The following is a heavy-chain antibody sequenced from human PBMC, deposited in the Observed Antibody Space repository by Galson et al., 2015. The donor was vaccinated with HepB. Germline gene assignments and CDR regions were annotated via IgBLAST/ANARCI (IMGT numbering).Heavy chain of an antibody. J-gene: IGHJ6*02. V-gene: IGHV3-48*02. CDR2: ISSDNSTI. Sequence: SLRLSCAASGFAFRSYSINWVRQAPGKGLEWVSYISSDNSTIYYADSVKGRFTISRDNAKNSVYLQMNSLRDEDTAMYYCARERIAGNYYYGMHVWGQGTPVTVSS. CDR3: ARERIAGNYYYGMHV. CDR1: GFAFRSYS. D-gene: IGHD6-13*01.